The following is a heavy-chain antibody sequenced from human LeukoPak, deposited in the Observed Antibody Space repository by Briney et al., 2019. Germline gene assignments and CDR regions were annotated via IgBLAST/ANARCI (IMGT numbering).Heavy chain of an antibody. CDR2: ISGNGYNT. D-gene: IGHD3-10*01. CDR3: AKGVRLWFAFYFDY. CDR1: DFTLSNYA. V-gene: IGHV3-23*01. Sequence: GGSLRLSCAASDFTLSNYAMSWFRQAPGKGLEWVSSISGNGYNTYYAASVKDRFTISGDSSTNTLTLQMHRLRAEDTSVYYCAKGVRLWFAFYFDYWGQGTPVTVSS. J-gene: IGHJ4*02.